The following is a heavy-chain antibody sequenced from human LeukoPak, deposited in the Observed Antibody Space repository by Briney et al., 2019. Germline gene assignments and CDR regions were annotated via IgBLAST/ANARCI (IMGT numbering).Heavy chain of an antibody. J-gene: IGHJ4*02. D-gene: IGHD3-3*01. Sequence: GGSLRFSCAASGFTFSSYGMHWVRQAPGKGLEWVAVISYDGSNKYYADSVKGRFTISRDNSKNTLYLQMNSLRAEDTAVYYCARDRSYDFWSGYSTPDYRGQGTLVTVSS. CDR1: GFTFSSYG. V-gene: IGHV3-30*03. CDR2: ISYDGSNK. CDR3: ARDRSYDFWSGYSTPDY.